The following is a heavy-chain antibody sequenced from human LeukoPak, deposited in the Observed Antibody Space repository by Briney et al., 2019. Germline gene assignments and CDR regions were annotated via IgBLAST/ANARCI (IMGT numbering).Heavy chain of an antibody. D-gene: IGHD5-12*01. CDR1: GFTFSGSA. V-gene: IGHV3-73*01. Sequence: PGGSLRLSGAASGFTFSGSAMPWVRQASGKGLEWVGRIRSKANSYATAYAASVKGRFTISRDDSKNTAYLQMNSLKTEDTAVYYCTRPRRGYSGYDYDYWGQGTLVTVSS. CDR2: IRSKANSYAT. CDR3: TRPRRGYSGYDYDY. J-gene: IGHJ4*02.